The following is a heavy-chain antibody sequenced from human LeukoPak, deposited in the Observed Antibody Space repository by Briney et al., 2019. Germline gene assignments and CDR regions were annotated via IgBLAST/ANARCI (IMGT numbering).Heavy chain of an antibody. CDR1: GGSFSGYY. CDR3: ARVGQNNWFDP. CDR2: INHSGST. J-gene: IGHJ5*02. V-gene: IGHV4-34*01. Sequence: PSETLSLTCAVYGGSFSGYYWSWIRQPPGKGLEWIGEINHSGSTNYNPSLTSRVTISVDTSKNQFSLKLSSVTAADTAVYYWARVGQNNWFDPWGQGTLVTVSS.